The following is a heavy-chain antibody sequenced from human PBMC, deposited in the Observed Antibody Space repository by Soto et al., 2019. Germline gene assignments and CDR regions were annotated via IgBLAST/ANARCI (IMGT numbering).Heavy chain of an antibody. CDR3: ARAACSSTSSKNNYAYGMDV. CDR1: GYTFTTYS. Sequence: ASVKVSCKASGYTFTTYSMHWVRQAPGQRLEWMGWIHAGNGNTEHSQKFQGRVTITRDTSASTAYLELGSLRSEDTAVYYGARAACSSTSSKNNYAYGMDV. V-gene: IGHV1-3*01. CDR2: IHAGNGNT. J-gene: IGHJ6*01. D-gene: IGHD2-2*01.